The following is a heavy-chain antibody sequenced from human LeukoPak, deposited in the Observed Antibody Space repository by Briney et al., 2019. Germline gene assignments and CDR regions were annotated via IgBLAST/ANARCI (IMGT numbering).Heavy chain of an antibody. CDR1: GFTFSSYW. CDR2: INSDGIIT. CDR3: ARVWLPG. J-gene: IGHJ4*02. D-gene: IGHD5-12*01. V-gene: IGHV3-74*01. Sequence: GGSLRLSCEASGFTFSSYWMHWVRQVPGKGLVWVSRINSDGIITNYADSVKGRFTITRDNAKNTLYLQMNSLRVEDTAVYYCARVWLPGWGQGTLVTVSS.